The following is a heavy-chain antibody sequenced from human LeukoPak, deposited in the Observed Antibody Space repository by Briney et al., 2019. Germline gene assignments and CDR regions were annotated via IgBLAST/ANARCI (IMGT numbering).Heavy chain of an antibody. CDR3: GRGHYGDYA. Sequence: GGSLRLSRAASGFTFSHYNMNWVRQAPGKGLEWVAYISGSSTIIYYADSVKGRFTVSRDNAKSSLYLQMNSLRAEDTAVYYCGRGHYGDYAWGQGTLVTVSS. CDR1: GFTFSHYN. CDR2: ISGSSTII. J-gene: IGHJ5*02. V-gene: IGHV3-48*01. D-gene: IGHD4-17*01.